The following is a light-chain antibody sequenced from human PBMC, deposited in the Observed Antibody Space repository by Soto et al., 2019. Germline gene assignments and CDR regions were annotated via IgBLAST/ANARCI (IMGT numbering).Light chain of an antibody. J-gene: IGKJ2*01. CDR2: GAS. CDR1: QSVSSN. CDR3: QQYSNWPSYT. V-gene: IGKV3-15*01. Sequence: EIVMTQSPATLSVSLGERATLSCRASQSVSSNLAWYQQKPGQAPRLLIYGASTRATGIPARFSGSGSGTEFTLSISSLQSEDSAVYYCQQYSNWPSYTFGQGTKLEIK.